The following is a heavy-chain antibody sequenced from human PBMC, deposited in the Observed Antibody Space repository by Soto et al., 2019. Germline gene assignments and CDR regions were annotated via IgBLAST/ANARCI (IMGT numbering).Heavy chain of an antibody. D-gene: IGHD2-2*01. V-gene: IGHV3-30-3*01. CDR2: ISYDGSNK. Sequence: QVQLVESGGGVVQPGRSLRLSCAASGFTFSSYAMHWVRQAPGKGLEWVAVISYDGSNKYYADSVKGRFTISRDNSKNTLYLQMNSLRAEDTAVYYCARDRYQLLLRLDYWGQGTLVTVSS. CDR3: ARDRYQLLLRLDY. CDR1: GFTFSSYA. J-gene: IGHJ4*02.